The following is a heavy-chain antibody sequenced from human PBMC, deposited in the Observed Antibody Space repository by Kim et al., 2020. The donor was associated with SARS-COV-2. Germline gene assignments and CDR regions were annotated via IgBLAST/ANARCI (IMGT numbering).Heavy chain of an antibody. CDR2: VNNGNNP. J-gene: IGHJ4*02. D-gene: IGHD6-19*01. V-gene: IGHV3-23*01. CDR1: GFTFGNYA. CDR3: AKDHPSRGWPTFDS. Sequence: GGSLRLSCEASGFTFGNYAMSWVRQGPGRGLEWVASVNNGNNPYYANSVKGRFTVSRDNAKNLFYLQMGSLRAEDTALYYCAKDHPSRGWPTFDSWGQGTLVTASS.